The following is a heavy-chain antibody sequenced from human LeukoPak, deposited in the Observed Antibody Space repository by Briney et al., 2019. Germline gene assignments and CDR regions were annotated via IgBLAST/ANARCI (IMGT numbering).Heavy chain of an antibody. J-gene: IGHJ4*02. V-gene: IGHV3-11*01. CDR2: ISSSGSTI. Sequence: PGGSLRLSCAASGFTFSDYYMSWIRQAPGKGLEWVSYISSSGSTIYYADSVKGRFTISRDNAKNSLYLQMNSLRAEDTAVYYCARSDSSGYYPPFDYWGQGTLVTVSS. CDR1: GFTFSDYY. CDR3: ARSDSSGYYPPFDY. D-gene: IGHD3-22*01.